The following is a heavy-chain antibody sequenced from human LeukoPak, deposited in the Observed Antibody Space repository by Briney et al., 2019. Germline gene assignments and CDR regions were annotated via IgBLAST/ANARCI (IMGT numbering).Heavy chain of an antibody. CDR1: GYTFTGYY. D-gene: IGHD6-19*01. CDR2: INPNSGGT. V-gene: IGHV1-2*02. CDR3: ARDLIAVAGTYYYYYMDV. Sequence: ASVKVSCKASGYTFTGYYMHWVRQAPGQGLEWMGWINPNSGGTNYAQKLQGRVTMTTDTSTSTAYMELRSLRSDDTAVYYCARDLIAVAGTYYYYYMDVWGKGTTVTISS. J-gene: IGHJ6*03.